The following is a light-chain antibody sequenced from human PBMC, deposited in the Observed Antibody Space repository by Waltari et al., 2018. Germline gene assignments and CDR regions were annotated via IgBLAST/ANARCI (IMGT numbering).Light chain of an antibody. CDR2: KVS. Sequence: DVVMTQSPLSLPITPGQPASMTCRSSQSLLHTNVNTYLSWFLQRPGQPARRLIYKVSNRDSGVPDRLSGSGAGTDFTLKISRVEAEDVGVYYCMQGTHFPYSFGQGTKVEIK. CDR3: MQGTHFPYS. CDR1: QSLLHTNVNTY. J-gene: IGKJ2*03. V-gene: IGKV2-30*02.